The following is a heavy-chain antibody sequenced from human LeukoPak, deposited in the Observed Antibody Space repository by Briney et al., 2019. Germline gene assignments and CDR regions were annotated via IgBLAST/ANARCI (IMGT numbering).Heavy chain of an antibody. CDR1: GFTFTSSA. D-gene: IGHD3-22*01. J-gene: IGHJ4*02. CDR3: AAYYYDSSGQYYFDY. V-gene: IGHV1-58*02. Sequence: SVKVSCKASGFTFTSSAMQWVRQARGQRLEWIGWIAVGSGNTNYAQKFQERVTITRDMSTSTAYMELSSLRSEDTAVYYCAAYYYDSSGQYYFDYWGQGTLVTVSS. CDR2: IAVGSGNT.